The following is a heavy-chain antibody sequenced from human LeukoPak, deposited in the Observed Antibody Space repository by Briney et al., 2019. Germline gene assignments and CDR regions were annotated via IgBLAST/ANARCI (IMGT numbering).Heavy chain of an antibody. J-gene: IGHJ4*02. CDR1: GGSISSYY. CDR3: ARSGRNQNFDY. Sequence: SETLSLTCTVSGGSISSYYWSWIRQPPGKGLEWIGYIYYSGSTNYNPSLKSRVTISVDTSKNQFSLKLSSVTAADTAVYYCARSGRNQNFDYWGQGTLVTVS. V-gene: IGHV4-59*01. D-gene: IGHD1-26*01. CDR2: IYYSGST.